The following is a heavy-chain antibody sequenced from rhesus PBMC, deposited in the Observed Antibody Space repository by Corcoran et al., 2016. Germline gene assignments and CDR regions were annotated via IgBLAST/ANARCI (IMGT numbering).Heavy chain of an antibody. D-gene: IGHD2-2*01. J-gene: IGHJ4*01. Sequence: EVQLVESGGGLVQPGGSLRLSCAASGFPFSSYDMSWVRQATGKGLGGVAYMNNTGKTIYYAAPVKSRFTSSRYNAKNSLSLQMSSLRAEDTAVYYCTRLLDSDYWGQGVLVTVSS. CDR1: GFPFSSYD. CDR3: TRLLDSDY. CDR2: MNNTGKTI. V-gene: IGHV3-136*01.